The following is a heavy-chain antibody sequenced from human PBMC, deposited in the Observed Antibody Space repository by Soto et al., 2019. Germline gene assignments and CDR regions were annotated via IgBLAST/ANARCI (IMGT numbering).Heavy chain of an antibody. D-gene: IGHD2-15*01. J-gene: IGHJ4*02. CDR2: VNEDGSER. V-gene: IGHV3-7*01. CDR1: GFTFTNYY. Sequence: GGSLRLSCAASGFTFTNYYMSWVRQAQGKGLEWVANVNEDGSERYYVDSVKGRFTVSRDNAKNSLYLQMNSLRAEDTAVYYCAKWGLAGSDYWGQGTLVTVSS. CDR3: AKWGLAGSDY.